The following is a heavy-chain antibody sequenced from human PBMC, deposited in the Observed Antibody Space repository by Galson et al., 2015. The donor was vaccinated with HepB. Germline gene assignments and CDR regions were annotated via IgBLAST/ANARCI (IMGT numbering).Heavy chain of an antibody. CDR1: GYTFTSYA. D-gene: IGHD1-26*01. CDR3: ARNGDSGGYYNFDY. CDR2: INTNTGNP. V-gene: IGHV7-4-1*02. J-gene: IGHJ4*02. Sequence: SVKVSCKASGYTFTSYAMNWVRQAPGQGLEWMGWINTNTGNPTYAQGFTGRFVFSLDTSVSTAYLQLSSLKAEDTAVYYCARNGDSGGYYNFDYWGQGTLVTVSS.